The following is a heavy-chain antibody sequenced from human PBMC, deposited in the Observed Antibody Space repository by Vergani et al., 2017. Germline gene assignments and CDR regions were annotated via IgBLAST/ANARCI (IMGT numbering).Heavy chain of an antibody. CDR2: IYYSGST. Sequence: QLQLQESGPGLVKPSATLSLTCSVSGASIRSSNYYWGWIRQPPGKGLEWIASIYYSGSTYSTPSLKSRVTISVDTSKNQFSLKLSSVTAADTAAYFCAGHSTVEWLVKLGWIDPWGQGILVTVSS. D-gene: IGHD6-19*01. V-gene: IGHV4-39*01. J-gene: IGHJ5*02. CDR1: GASIRSSNYY. CDR3: AGHSTVEWLVKLGWIDP.